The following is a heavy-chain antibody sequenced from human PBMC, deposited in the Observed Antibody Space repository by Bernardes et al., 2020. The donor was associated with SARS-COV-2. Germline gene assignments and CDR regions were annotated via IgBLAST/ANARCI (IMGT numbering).Heavy chain of an antibody. D-gene: IGHD1-26*01. V-gene: IGHV4-4*02. Sequence: SETLSLTCAVSGDSVSSSTWWIWVRQSPGVGLEYIGEIYHTGTTKYKSSLKSRVTLSVDKPNNQFSLTLTSVTAADTAVYYCGGGTHYKFDYWGQGIRVTVHS. CDR2: IYHTGTT. CDR3: GGGTHYKFDY. J-gene: IGHJ4*02. CDR1: GDSVSSSTW.